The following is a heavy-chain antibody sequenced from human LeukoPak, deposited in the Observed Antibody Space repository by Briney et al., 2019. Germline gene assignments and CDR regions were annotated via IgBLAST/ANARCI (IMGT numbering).Heavy chain of an antibody. Sequence: ASVRVSCKASGYTFTGHYLHWVREAPGQGLEWMGWIDPHSGDTNYAQKFQGRVPMTRDTSITTAYMELSRLTSDDTAVYYCAREVASGYCIDGVCPPFGYWGQGTLVTVSS. CDR3: AREVASGYCIDGVCPPFGY. D-gene: IGHD2-8*01. CDR2: IDPHSGDT. CDR1: GYTFTGHY. J-gene: IGHJ4*02. V-gene: IGHV1-2*02.